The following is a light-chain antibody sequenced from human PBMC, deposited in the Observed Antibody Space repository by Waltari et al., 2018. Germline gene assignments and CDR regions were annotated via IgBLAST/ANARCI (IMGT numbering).Light chain of an antibody. CDR1: QGPLHSNGHNS. CDR3: MQSLQTPYT. J-gene: IGKJ2*01. V-gene: IGKV2-28*01. Sequence: DIVMTQSPLSLPVTPGEPASISCRSSQGPLHSNGHNSLDRYLQKPGQAPQLLIYLGSNRASGVPDRFGGSGSGTDFTLKISRVEAEDVGVYYCMQSLQTPYTFGQGTKLEIK. CDR2: LGS.